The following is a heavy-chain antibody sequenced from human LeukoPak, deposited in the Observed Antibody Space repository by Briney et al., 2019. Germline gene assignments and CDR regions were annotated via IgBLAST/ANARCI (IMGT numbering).Heavy chain of an antibody. J-gene: IGHJ6*02. Sequence: SETLSLTCTVSGGSISSSSYYWGWIRQHPGKGLEWIGYTSYSDYPDSNPSLKSRVTISLDTSKNQFSLKLSSVTAADTAVYYCARDVTRQVMDVWGQGTTVTVSS. CDR3: ARDVTRQVMDV. CDR1: GGSISSSSYY. CDR2: TSYSDYP. V-gene: IGHV4-31*03. D-gene: IGHD2-15*01.